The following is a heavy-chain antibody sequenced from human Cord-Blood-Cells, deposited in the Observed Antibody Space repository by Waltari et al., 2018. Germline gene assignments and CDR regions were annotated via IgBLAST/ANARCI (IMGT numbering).Heavy chain of an antibody. CDR2: INHRGST. Sequence: QVQIQQWGAGRLKLSETLSLTCAVYVGSFSGYYWSWIRQLPGKGREWIGEINHRGSTNYNPSRKSRVTISVDTSKNQFSLKLSSVTPADTAVYYCARGANLGPSNFDYWGQGTLVTVSS. D-gene: IGHD7-27*01. J-gene: IGHJ4*02. CDR3: ARGANLGPSNFDY. CDR1: VGSFSGYY. V-gene: IGHV4-34*01.